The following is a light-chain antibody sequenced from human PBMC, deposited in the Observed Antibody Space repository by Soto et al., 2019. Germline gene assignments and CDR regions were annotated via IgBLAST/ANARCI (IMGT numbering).Light chain of an antibody. CDR1: QSVRRY. CDR2: CAS. Sequence: ESVLTLSPTTLTLSLRQRATLXXRASQSVRRYLAWYQQKPGQAPRXVIYCASTRATTFPARFSGSGSGTDFTLTISSLQSEDFAVYCCQQYTNWPWTFGQGTNV. J-gene: IGKJ1*01. CDR3: QQYTNWPWT. V-gene: IGKV3-15*01.